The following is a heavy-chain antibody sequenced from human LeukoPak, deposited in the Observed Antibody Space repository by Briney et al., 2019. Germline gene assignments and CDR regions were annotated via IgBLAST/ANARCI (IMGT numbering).Heavy chain of an antibody. CDR2: ISYDGSNK. D-gene: IGHD3-10*01. J-gene: IGHJ4*02. V-gene: IGHV3-30*03. CDR3: ARDLGYGSGSYDY. Sequence: GGSLRLSCAASGFTFSSYSMNWVRQAPGKGLEWVAVISYDGSNKYYADSVKGRFTISRDNSKNTLYLQMNSLRAEDTAVYYCARDLGYGSGSYDYWGQGTLVTVSS. CDR1: GFTFSSYS.